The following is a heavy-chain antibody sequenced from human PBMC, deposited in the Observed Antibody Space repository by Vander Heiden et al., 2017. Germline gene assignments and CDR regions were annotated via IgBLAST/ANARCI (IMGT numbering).Heavy chain of an antibody. V-gene: IGHV3-23*01. CDR2: ISGSGGST. J-gene: IGHJ4*02. D-gene: IGHD1-26*01. CDR3: AKAPIIVGAWGMEYYFDY. Sequence: EVQLLESGGGLVQPGGSLRLSCAASGFTFSSYAMSWVRQAPGKGLEWVSAISGSGGSTYYADSVKGRFTISRDNSKNTLYLQMNSLRAEDTAVYYCAKAPIIVGAWGMEYYFDYWGQGTLVTVSS. CDR1: GFTFSSYA.